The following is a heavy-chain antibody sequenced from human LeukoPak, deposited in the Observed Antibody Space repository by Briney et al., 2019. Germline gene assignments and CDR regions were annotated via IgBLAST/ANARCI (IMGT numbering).Heavy chain of an antibody. V-gene: IGHV4-59*12. CDR3: ARDHYDILTGALGDWFDP. Sequence: SETLSLTCTVSGGSISSYYWSWIRQPPGKGLEWIGYIFYTGSTNSNPSLKSRVTISVDTSKNQFSLRLSSVTAADTAVYYCARDHYDILTGALGDWFDPWGQGTLVTVSS. J-gene: IGHJ5*02. CDR1: GGSISSYY. D-gene: IGHD3-9*01. CDR2: IFYTGST.